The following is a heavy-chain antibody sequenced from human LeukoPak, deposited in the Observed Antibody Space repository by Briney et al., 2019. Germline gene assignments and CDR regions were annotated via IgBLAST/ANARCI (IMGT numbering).Heavy chain of an antibody. CDR2: ISSSGSTI. CDR3: ARGGRDIVSSWYY. Sequence: GGSLRLSCAASGFTFSSYEMNWVRQAPGKGLEWVSYISSSGSTIYYADSVKGRFTISRDNAKNSLYLQMNSLRAEDTAVYYCARGGRDIVSSWYYWGQGTLVTVSS. CDR1: GFTFSSYE. V-gene: IGHV3-48*03. D-gene: IGHD6-13*01. J-gene: IGHJ4*02.